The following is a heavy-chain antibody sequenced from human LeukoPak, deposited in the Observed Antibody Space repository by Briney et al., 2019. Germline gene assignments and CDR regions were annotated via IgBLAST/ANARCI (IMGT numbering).Heavy chain of an antibody. J-gene: IGHJ4*02. CDR2: INWSGTTP. Sequence: PGGSLRLSCAAAGFTFEDFAMNWVRQAPGKGLEWVSGINWSGTTPTYGGSVKGRFTISRDNAKNSLFLQMNSLRGVDTALYYCATSGREGSGSYFRFWGQGTLVTVSS. CDR1: GFTFEDFA. V-gene: IGHV3-20*04. D-gene: IGHD1-26*01. CDR3: ATSGREGSGSYFRF.